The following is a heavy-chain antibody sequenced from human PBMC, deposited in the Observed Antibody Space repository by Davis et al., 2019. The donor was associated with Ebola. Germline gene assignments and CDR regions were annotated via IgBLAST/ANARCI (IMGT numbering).Heavy chain of an antibody. CDR3: SERGSSV. J-gene: IGHJ4*02. CDR2: IYYSGST. D-gene: IGHD3-10*01. Sequence: PSETLSLTCTVSGGSISPYYWNWIRQPPGKGLEWIGYIYYSGSTNYNPSLKSRVTISVDTSKNQFSLKLTSVTAADTAMYYCSERGSSVWGQGTLVTVSS. CDR1: GGSISPYY. V-gene: IGHV4-59*03.